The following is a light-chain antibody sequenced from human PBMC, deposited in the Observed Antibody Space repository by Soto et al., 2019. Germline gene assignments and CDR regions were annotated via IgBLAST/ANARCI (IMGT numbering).Light chain of an antibody. CDR1: KDISNY. Sequence: DIQMTQSPSSLSASVGDRVTITCQASKDISNYLNWYQQQTGKATKLLIYDASNLETGVQSRFSGSRSRTDCTFTSRSLQTADISTYFCQQYLNLQISTCGPG. CDR2: DAS. V-gene: IGKV1-33*01. CDR3: QQYLNLQIST. J-gene: IGKJ3*01.